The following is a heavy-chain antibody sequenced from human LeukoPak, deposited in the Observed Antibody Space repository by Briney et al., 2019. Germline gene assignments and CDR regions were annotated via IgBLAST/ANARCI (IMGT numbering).Heavy chain of an antibody. CDR1: GFSFSGHW. CDR2: IGPTGSTT. V-gene: IGHV3-74*01. CDR3: ARGPNSNWSGLDF. D-gene: IGHD6-6*01. J-gene: IGHJ4*02. Sequence: GGSLRLSCTASGFSFSGHWMHWARQLPGKGLVWVSRIGPTGSTTSYADSVKGRFTVSRDNAKNTLYLQVNNLRAEDTAVYYCARGPNSNWSGLDFWGQGTLLTVSS.